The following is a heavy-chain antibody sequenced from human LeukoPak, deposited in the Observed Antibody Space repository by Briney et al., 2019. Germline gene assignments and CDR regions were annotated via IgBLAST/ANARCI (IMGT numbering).Heavy chain of an antibody. D-gene: IGHD3-9*01. CDR3: ARGFDGLTGYYPPDY. V-gene: IGHV4-34*01. Sequence: SETLSLTCAVYRGSVSGYYWSWIRQSPGKGLEWIGEISHSGRTKNNPSLKSRVTISEDMSKKQFSLKLNSVTAADTAVYYCARGFDGLTGYYPPDYWSQGTLVTVSS. CDR1: RGSVSGYY. CDR2: ISHSGRT. J-gene: IGHJ4*02.